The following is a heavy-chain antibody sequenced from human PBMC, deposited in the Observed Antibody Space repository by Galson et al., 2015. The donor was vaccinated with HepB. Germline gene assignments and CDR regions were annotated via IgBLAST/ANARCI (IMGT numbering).Heavy chain of an antibody. D-gene: IGHD6-13*01. CDR1: GFPLRHYS. Sequence: SLILSCAAPGFPLRHYSLLRVLQAPATGLGWVAVRSYDGSNKYYADSVKRRFTNSRDNSKNTLYLQMNSLRAEDTAVYYCARGDRSSWYDPYYYNYGMDAWGQGTTVTVSS. J-gene: IGHJ6*02. CDR2: RSYDGSNK. V-gene: IGHV3-30-3*01. CDR3: ARGDRSSWYDPYYYNYGMDA.